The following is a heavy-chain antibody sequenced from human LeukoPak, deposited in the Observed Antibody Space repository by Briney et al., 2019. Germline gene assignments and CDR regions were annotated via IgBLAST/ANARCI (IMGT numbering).Heavy chain of an antibody. CDR2: ISSTSTYI. V-gene: IGHV3-21*06. CDR3: ARIIGISGTYPTDY. CDR1: GFTFSSYG. Sequence: PGGSLRLSCGASGFTFSSYGMNWVRQAPGKGLEWVSSISSTSTYIYYADSMKGRFIISRDNARNSLYLEMNSLRAEDTAVYYCARIIGISGTYPTDYWGQGTLVTVSS. J-gene: IGHJ4*02. D-gene: IGHD1-26*01.